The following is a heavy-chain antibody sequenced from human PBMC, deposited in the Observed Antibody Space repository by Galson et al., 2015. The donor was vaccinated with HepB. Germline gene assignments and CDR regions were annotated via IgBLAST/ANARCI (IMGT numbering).Heavy chain of an antibody. CDR3: AKGYGLFDS. CDR1: GFAFDSHA. Sequence: SLRLSCADSGFAFDSHAMSWVRQAPGRGLEWISGITGKGDSTFYADSVKGRFTVSKDNSNNMLYLQMNSLRAEDAGLYFCAKGYGLFDSWGQGILVTVSS. J-gene: IGHJ5*01. CDR2: ITGKGDST. D-gene: IGHD5-18*01. V-gene: IGHV3-23*01.